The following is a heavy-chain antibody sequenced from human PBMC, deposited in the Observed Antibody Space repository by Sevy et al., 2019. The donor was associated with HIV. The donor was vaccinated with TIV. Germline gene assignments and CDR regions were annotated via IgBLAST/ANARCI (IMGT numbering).Heavy chain of an antibody. Sequence: SENLSLTCGVSGDSISTGYYWGWIRQPPGKGLEWIGSLYHIGSTYDNPSFKSRVTISVDKSKNQFSLKLSSVTAPDTAVYYCARAEWLATSYYFDYWGQGTLVTVSS. CDR2: LYHIGST. J-gene: IGHJ4*02. CDR1: GDSISTGYY. V-gene: IGHV4-38-2*01. CDR3: ARAEWLATSYYFDY. D-gene: IGHD6-19*01.